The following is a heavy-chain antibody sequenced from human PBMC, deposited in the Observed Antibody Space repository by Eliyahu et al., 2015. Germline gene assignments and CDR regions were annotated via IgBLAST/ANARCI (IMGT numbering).Heavy chain of an antibody. CDR1: GFTFNNFA. CDR2: IVSSGDRT. Sequence: EVQLLVSGGALVQPGGSLRLSCAASGFTFNNFAMTWVRQAPGKGLEWVSSIVSSGDRTFYADSVKGRFTVSRDNSMNTLYLQMNSLKAEDSAVYFCAKSLGSSAITRRLGGFDVWGQGTMVPVFS. V-gene: IGHV3-23*01. J-gene: IGHJ3*01. D-gene: IGHD3-10*01. CDR3: AKSLGSSAITRRLGGFDV.